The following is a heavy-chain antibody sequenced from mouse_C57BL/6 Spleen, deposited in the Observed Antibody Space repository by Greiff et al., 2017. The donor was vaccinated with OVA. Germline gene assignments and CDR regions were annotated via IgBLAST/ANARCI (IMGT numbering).Heavy chain of an antibody. Sequence: QVQLQQPGAELVKPGASVKLSCKASGYTFTSYWMHWVKQRPGQGLEWIGLIHPNSGSTNYNEKFKSKATLTVDKSSSTAYLQLSSLTSEDSAVDYCARGDPWDEGFADWGQGTLVTVSA. CDR1: GYTFTSYW. J-gene: IGHJ3*01. V-gene: IGHV1-64*01. CDR2: IHPNSGST. CDR3: ARGDPWDEGFAD. D-gene: IGHD4-1*01.